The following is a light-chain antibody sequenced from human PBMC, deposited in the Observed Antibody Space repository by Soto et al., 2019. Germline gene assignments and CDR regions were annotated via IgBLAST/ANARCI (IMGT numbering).Light chain of an antibody. CDR3: QQYSTYPST. CDR2: KAS. CDR1: QTTSSW. J-gene: IGKJ2*01. Sequence: DIQMTQSPSTLSASVGDRVTITCRASQTTSSWLAWYQQKPGKAPKILIYKASSLESGVPSSFSGSGSGTEFTLIISSLQPDDSATYYCQQYSTYPSTFGQGTKLEIK. V-gene: IGKV1-5*03.